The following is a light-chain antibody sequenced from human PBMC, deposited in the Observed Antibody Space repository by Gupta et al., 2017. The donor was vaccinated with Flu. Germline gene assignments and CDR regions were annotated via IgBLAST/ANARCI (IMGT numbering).Light chain of an antibody. Sequence: QSVLTQPPSVSGAPGQRVILSCTGSSSNTGARYDVHWYQQLPGTAPKLLIYGNNNRPSGVPDRFSGSKSGTSASLAITGLQAEDEADYYCQSYDSSLNTYVFGTGTRVTVL. J-gene: IGLJ1*01. V-gene: IGLV1-40*01. CDR3: QSYDSSLNTYV. CDR2: GNN. CDR1: SSNTGARYD.